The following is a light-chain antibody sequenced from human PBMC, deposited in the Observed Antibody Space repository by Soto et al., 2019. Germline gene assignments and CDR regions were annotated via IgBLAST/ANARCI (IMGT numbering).Light chain of an antibody. CDR1: KLGDKY. J-gene: IGLJ2*01. CDR3: QTWDSGSYVV. V-gene: IGLV3-1*01. CDR2: QDT. Sequence: SYELTQPPSLSVSPGQTASISCSGDKLGDKYARWYQQKPGQSPVLVIYQDTKRPSGIPERFSGSNSGNTATLTISGTQALDEADYYCQTWDSGSYVVFGGGTNLTVL.